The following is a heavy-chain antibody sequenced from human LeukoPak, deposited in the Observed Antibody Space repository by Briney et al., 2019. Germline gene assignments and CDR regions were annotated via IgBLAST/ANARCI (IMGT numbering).Heavy chain of an antibody. CDR1: GFTFSSYT. D-gene: IGHD2-21*02. Sequence: GGSPRLSCAASGFTFSSYTMSWVRQAPGKGLEWVSGISGSGIGTYFVDSVKGRFTISRDNSKSTLYLQMNSLRAEDTAVYYCAKSRGGDSAYYFDYWGQGTLVTVSS. V-gene: IGHV3-23*01. J-gene: IGHJ4*02. CDR2: ISGSGIGT. CDR3: AKSRGGDSAYYFDY.